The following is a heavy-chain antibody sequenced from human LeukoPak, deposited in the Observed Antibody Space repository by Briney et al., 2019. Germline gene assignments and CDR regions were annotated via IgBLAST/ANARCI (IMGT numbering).Heavy chain of an antibody. J-gene: IGHJ5*02. Sequence: PGGSLRLSYAASGFTFSSYAMSWVRQAPGKGLEWVSGISGSGGSTYYADSVKGRFTISRDNSKNTLYLQMNSLRAEDTAVYYCAKPAPYDYGDFLNWFDPWGQGTLVTVSS. CDR2: ISGSGGST. CDR3: AKPAPYDYGDFLNWFDP. V-gene: IGHV3-23*01. CDR1: GFTFSSYA. D-gene: IGHD4-17*01.